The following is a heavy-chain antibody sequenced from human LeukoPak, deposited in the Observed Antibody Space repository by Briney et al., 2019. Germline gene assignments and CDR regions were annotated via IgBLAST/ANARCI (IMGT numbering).Heavy chain of an antibody. V-gene: IGHV1-69*05. CDR1: GGTFSSYA. D-gene: IGHD3-10*01. CDR3: ASRSFSGGSGSYNTRDY. CDR2: IIPIFGTA. J-gene: IGHJ4*02. Sequence: SVKVSCKASGGTFSSYAISWVRQAPGQGLEWMGRIIPIFGTANYAQKFQGRVTITTDESTSTAYMELSSLRSEDTAVYYCASRSFSGGSGSYNTRDYWGQGTLVTVSS.